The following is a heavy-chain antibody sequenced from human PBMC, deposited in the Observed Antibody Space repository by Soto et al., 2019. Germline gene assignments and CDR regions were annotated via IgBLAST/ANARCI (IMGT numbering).Heavy chain of an antibody. D-gene: IGHD6-19*01. CDR2: ISYDGSNT. V-gene: IGHV3-30*03. Sequence: PGGSLRLSCVASGFTFSSYGMHWVRQAPGKGLEWVAIISYDGSNTYYADSVKGRFTISRDNSKNTLYLQMNSLRAEDTAVYYCARDSPTYSSGWYGYVGMDVWGQGTTVTVSS. J-gene: IGHJ6*02. CDR3: ARDSPTYSSGWYGYVGMDV. CDR1: GFTFSSYG.